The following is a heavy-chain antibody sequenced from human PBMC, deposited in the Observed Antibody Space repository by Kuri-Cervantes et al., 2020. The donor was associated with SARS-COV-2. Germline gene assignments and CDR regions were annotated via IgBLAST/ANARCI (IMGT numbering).Heavy chain of an antibody. Sequence: GGSLRLSCAASGFTFSSYAMHWVRQAPGKGLEWVAVISYDGSNKYYADSVKGRFTISRDNSKNTLYLQMNSLRVEDTAVYFCAKDRDYYGSGLAGFFGNWGQGTLVTVSS. J-gene: IGHJ4*02. CDR1: GFTFSSYA. V-gene: IGHV3-30-3*01. CDR3: AKDRDYYGSGLAGFFGN. CDR2: ISYDGSNK. D-gene: IGHD3-10*01.